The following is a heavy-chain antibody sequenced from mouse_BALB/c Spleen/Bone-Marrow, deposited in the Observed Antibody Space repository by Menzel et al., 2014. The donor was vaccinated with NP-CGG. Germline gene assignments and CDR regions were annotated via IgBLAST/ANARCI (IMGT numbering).Heavy chain of an antibody. J-gene: IGHJ2*01. CDR1: GYTFTSYW. V-gene: IGHV1-7*01. CDR3: ARSGGYDGFSY. Sequence: QVQLQQSGAERAKPGASVKMSCKASGYTFTSYWMHWVKQRPGQGLEWIGYINPSTGYTEYNQKCKDKATLTADKSSSTAYMQLSSLTSEDSAVYYCARSGGYDGFSYWGQGTTLPVSS. CDR2: INPSTGYT. D-gene: IGHD2-2*01.